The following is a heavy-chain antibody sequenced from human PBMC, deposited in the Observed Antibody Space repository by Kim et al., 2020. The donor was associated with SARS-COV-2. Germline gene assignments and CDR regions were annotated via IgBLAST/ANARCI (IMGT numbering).Heavy chain of an antibody. J-gene: IGHJ4*02. D-gene: IGHD2-2*01. CDR3: ARDDCTSPSCYGV. Sequence: YADSEKGRYTTARDNSKNMIYLQMGGLTAEVTAVYYCARDDCTSPSCYGVWGQGTLVTVSS. V-gene: IGHV3-30*07.